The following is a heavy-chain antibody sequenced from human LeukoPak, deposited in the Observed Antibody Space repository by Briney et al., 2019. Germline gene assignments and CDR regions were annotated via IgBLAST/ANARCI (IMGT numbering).Heavy chain of an antibody. CDR1: GFTFSSYA. V-gene: IGHV3-23*01. Sequence: PGGSLRLSCAASGFTFSSYAMSWVRQAPGKGLEWVSGISGSGGSKYYADSVKGRFTISRDNSKNTLYLQMNSLRAEDTAVYYCAKIGGSYYDSSGYYPDYWGQGTLVTVSS. CDR3: AKIGGSYYDSSGYYPDY. D-gene: IGHD3-22*01. J-gene: IGHJ4*02. CDR2: ISGSGGSK.